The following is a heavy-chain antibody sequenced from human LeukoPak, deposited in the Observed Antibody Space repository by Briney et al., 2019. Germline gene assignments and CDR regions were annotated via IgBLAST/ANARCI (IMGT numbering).Heavy chain of an antibody. CDR1: GFTFSSYA. CDR2: INGGGGST. V-gene: IGHV3-23*01. D-gene: IGHD3-10*01. Sequence: GGSLRLSCAASGFTFSSYAVSWVRQTPGEGLEWVSAINGGGGSTYYADSVKGRFTISRDNSKNTLYLQLNSLRAEDTALYYCAKMDYGSGSYYVLNSPDYWGQGTLVTVSS. CDR3: AKMDYGSGSYYVLNSPDY. J-gene: IGHJ4*02.